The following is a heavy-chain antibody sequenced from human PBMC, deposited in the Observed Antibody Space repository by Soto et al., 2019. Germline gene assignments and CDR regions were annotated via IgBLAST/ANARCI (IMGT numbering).Heavy chain of an antibody. CDR1: GFTFSSYA. V-gene: IGHV3-23*01. D-gene: IGHD4-17*01. CDR2: ISGSGGST. J-gene: IGHJ6*03. Sequence: LSLTCAASGFTFSSYAMSWVRQAPGKGLEWVSAISGSGGSTYYADSVKGRFTISRDNSKNTRYLQMNSLRAEDTAVYYCAKATDVNHPRIYYYYYMDVWGKGTTVTVSS. CDR3: AKATDVNHPRIYYYYYMDV.